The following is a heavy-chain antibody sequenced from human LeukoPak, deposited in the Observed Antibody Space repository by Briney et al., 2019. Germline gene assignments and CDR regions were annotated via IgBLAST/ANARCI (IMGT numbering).Heavy chain of an antibody. CDR2: IKQDGSAE. CDR1: GFTISNYW. CDR3: ARDLFDY. Sequence: TGGSLRLSCAVSGFTISNYWMSWVRQAPGKGLEWVATIKQDGSAEFYVDSVKGRSTISRDSAKNSLYLQMNSLRDDDTAVYYCARDLFDYWGQGTLVTVSS. V-gene: IGHV3-7*01. J-gene: IGHJ4*02.